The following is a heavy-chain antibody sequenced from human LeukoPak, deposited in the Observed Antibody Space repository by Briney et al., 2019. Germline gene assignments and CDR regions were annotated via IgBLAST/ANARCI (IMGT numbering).Heavy chain of an antibody. V-gene: IGHV4-38-2*01. CDR1: GYSISSGYY. Sequence: SETLSLTCAVSGYSISSGYYWGWIRQPPGKGLEWIGSIYHSGSTYYNPSLKSRVTISVDTSKNQFSLKLSSVTVADTAVYYCASRAVAGTRLDYWGQGTLVTVSS. J-gene: IGHJ4*02. CDR3: ASRAVAGTRLDY. D-gene: IGHD6-19*01. CDR2: IYHSGST.